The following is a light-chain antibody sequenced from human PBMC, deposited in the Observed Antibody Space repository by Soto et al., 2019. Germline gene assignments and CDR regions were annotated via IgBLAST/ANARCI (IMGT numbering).Light chain of an antibody. Sequence: QSVLTQPPSVSGAPGQRVTISCTGSSSNIGAGYDVHWYQQLPGTAPKLLIYGNSNRPSGVPDRFSGSKSGTSASLAITGLQAEDEADYYCQPYDSSLSGSKFGGGTKVTVL. CDR2: GNS. CDR1: SSNIGAGYD. J-gene: IGLJ2*01. CDR3: QPYDSSLSGSK. V-gene: IGLV1-40*01.